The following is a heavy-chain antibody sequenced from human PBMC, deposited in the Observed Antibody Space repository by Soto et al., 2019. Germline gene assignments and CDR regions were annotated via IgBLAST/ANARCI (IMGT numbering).Heavy chain of an antibody. V-gene: IGHV4-39*01. CDR2: SHSSGSS. D-gene: IGHD2-2*02. CDR3: ARHDELYTSFDY. Sequence: QLQLQESGPGLVKPSETVSLTCAVSGASVSSTSYYWAWIRQPPGRGLEWVGTSHSSGSSYYNPSLQRRVTISLDTSKNQFSLRLTSVTAPDTAVYFCARHDELYTSFDYWGQGALLSVSS. CDR1: GASVSSTSYY. J-gene: IGHJ4*02.